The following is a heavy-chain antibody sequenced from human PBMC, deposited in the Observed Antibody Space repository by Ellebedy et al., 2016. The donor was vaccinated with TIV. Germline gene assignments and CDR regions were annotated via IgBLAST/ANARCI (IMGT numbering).Heavy chain of an antibody. CDR2: ISAYNGNT. Sequence: ASVKVSCXASGYTFTSYGISWVRQAPGQGLEWMGWISAYNGNTNYAQKLQGRVTMTTDTSTSTAYMELRSLRSDDTAVYYCARDDIQLWLGQPPTATYWGQGTLVTVSS. D-gene: IGHD5-18*01. V-gene: IGHV1-18*01. CDR1: GYTFTSYG. CDR3: ARDDIQLWLGQPPTATY. J-gene: IGHJ4*02.